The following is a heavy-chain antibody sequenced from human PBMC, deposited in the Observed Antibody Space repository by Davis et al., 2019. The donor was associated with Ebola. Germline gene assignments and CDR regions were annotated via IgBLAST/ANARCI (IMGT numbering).Heavy chain of an antibody. J-gene: IGHJ5*02. D-gene: IGHD3-9*01. CDR3: ARAAYYSGYNWFDP. CDR2: IYYSGST. Sequence: SETLSLTSTFPVGPISSGGNSWTWTGQPPGKGLEWIGYIYYSGSTYYNPSLKSRVTISVDTSKNQFSLKLSSVTAADTAVYYCARAAYYSGYNWFDPWGQGTLVTVSS. CDR1: VGPISSGGNS. V-gene: IGHV4-31*03.